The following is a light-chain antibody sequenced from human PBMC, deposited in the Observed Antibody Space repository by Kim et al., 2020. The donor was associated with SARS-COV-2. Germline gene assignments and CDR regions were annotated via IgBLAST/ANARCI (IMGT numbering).Light chain of an antibody. Sequence: SSELTQPPSVSVSPGQTASITCSGNKLGEKYACWYQQKPGQSPVMIIYQDNRRPSGIPERFSGSNSGNTATLTISGTQAMDEADYYCQAWDRGTVVFGGGTQLTVL. CDR1: KLGEKY. J-gene: IGLJ2*01. V-gene: IGLV3-1*01. CDR3: QAWDRGTVV. CDR2: QDN.